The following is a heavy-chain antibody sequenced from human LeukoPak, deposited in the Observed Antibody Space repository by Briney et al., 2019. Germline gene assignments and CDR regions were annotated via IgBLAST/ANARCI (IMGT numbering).Heavy chain of an antibody. Sequence: GRSLRLSCAASGFTFDDYAMHWVRQAPGKGLEWASGISWNSGSIGYADSVKGRFTISRDNAKNSLYLQMNSLRAEDTALYYCAKDYRSSGYSAFDPWGQGTLVTVYS. J-gene: IGHJ5*02. CDR1: GFTFDDYA. D-gene: IGHD3-22*01. CDR3: AKDYRSSGYSAFDP. V-gene: IGHV3-9*01. CDR2: ISWNSGSI.